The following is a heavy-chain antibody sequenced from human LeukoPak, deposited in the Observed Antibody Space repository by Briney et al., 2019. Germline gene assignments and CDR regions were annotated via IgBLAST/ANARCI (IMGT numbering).Heavy chain of an antibody. Sequence: SETLSLTYTVSGGSISSSRYYWGWIRQSPGKGLEWIGSIYYSGSTYYNPSLKSRATISVDTSKNQFSLKLSSVTAADTAVFYCASLTTADAFDIWGQGTMVTVSS. CDR2: IYYSGST. CDR1: GGSISSSRYY. J-gene: IGHJ3*02. V-gene: IGHV4-39*07. CDR3: ASLTTADAFDI. D-gene: IGHD3-22*01.